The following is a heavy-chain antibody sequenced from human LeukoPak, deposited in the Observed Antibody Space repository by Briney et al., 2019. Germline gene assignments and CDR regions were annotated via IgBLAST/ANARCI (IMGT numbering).Heavy chain of an antibody. J-gene: IGHJ4*02. Sequence: GGSLRLSCAPSGFTFSNYEMNWVRQAPGEGLECVSFISSSGILIYYADSVKGRFTISRDNGKNSLFLQMDSLRVEDTAVYYCAKVSGSGWHFDHWGQGTLVTVSS. D-gene: IGHD6-19*01. V-gene: IGHV3-48*03. CDR2: ISSSGILI. CDR1: GFTFSNYE. CDR3: AKVSGSGWHFDH.